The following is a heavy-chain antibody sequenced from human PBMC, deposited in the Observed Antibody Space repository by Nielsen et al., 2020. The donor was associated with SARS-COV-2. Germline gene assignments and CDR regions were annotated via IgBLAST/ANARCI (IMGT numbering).Heavy chain of an antibody. V-gene: IGHV4-4*02. CDR3: ARGPYYYYYMDV. Sequence: SETLSLTCAVSGGSISSSNWWSWVRQPPGKGLEWIGEINHSGSTNYNPSLKSRVTISVDTSKNQFSLKLSSVTAADTAVYYCARGPYYYYYMDVWGKGTTVTVSS. CDR1: GGSISSSNW. CDR2: INHSGST. J-gene: IGHJ6*03.